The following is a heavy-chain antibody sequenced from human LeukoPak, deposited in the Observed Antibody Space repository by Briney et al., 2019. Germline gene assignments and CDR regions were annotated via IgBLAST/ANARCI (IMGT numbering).Heavy chain of an antibody. V-gene: IGHV3-30*18. CDR2: ISYDGSNK. CDR1: GFTFSSYG. CDR3: AKVGASIAVAGDFDY. D-gene: IGHD6-19*01. Sequence: TGGSLRLSCAASGFTFSSYGMHWARQAPGKGLEWVAVISYDGSNKYYADSVKGRFTISRDNSKNTLYLQTYSLRAEDTAVYYCAKVGASIAVAGDFDYWGQGTLVTVSS. J-gene: IGHJ4*02.